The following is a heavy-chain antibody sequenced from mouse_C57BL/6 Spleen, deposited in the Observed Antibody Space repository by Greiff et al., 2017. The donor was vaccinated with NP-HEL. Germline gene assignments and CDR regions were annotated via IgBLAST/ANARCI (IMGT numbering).Heavy chain of an antibody. V-gene: IGHV1-66*01. CDR3: ALITTVVEGAMDY. CDR2: IYPGSGNT. CDR1: GYSFTSYY. D-gene: IGHD1-1*01. Sequence: QVQLQQSGPELVKPGASVKISCKASGYSFTSYYIHWVKQRPGQGLEWIGWIYPGSGNTKYNEKFKGKATLTADTSSNTAYMQLSSLTSEDSAVYYCALITTVVEGAMDYWGQGTSVTVSS. J-gene: IGHJ4*01.